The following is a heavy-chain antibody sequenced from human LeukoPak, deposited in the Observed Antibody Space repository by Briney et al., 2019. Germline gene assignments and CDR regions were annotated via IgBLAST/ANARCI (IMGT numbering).Heavy chain of an antibody. D-gene: IGHD3-10*01. CDR1: GGSISSYY. CDR3: ARRSGYYGSGSPFFDY. J-gene: IGHJ4*02. Sequence: SETLSLTCTVSGGSISSYYWSWIRQPPGKGLEWIGYIFYSGSTNYNPSLKSRVTISVDTSKNQFSLKLSSVTAADTAVYYCARRSGYYGSGSPFFDYWGQGTLVTVSS. CDR2: IFYSGST. V-gene: IGHV4-59*12.